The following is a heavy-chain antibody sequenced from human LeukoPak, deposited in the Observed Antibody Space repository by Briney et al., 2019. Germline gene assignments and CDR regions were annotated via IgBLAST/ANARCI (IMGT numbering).Heavy chain of an antibody. CDR1: GFMFSGYW. V-gene: IGHV3-7*01. CDR2: IQQDGNEI. J-gene: IGHJ4*02. Sequence: GGSLRLSCAASGFMFSGYWMSWVRLAPGKGLEWVANIQQDGNEIHYVDSVKGRFTISRDNAENSLYLQMNSLRAEDTAVYYCAKDLGVAGTNYWGQGTLVTVSS. CDR3: AKDLGVAGTNY. D-gene: IGHD6-19*01.